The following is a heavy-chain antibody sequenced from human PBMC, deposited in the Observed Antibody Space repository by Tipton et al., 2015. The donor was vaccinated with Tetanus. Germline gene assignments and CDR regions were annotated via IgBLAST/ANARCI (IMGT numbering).Heavy chain of an antibody. V-gene: IGHV4-39*01. J-gene: IGHJ5*02. Sequence: TLSLTCSVSGGSLFSGSFYWAWVRQPPGKGLEWIGNIYYNGNTYYLSSLESRVTISTDTSKNQVSLSLRSVTAADTAVYYCARQADNWFDPWGPGTRVSVSP. CDR3: ARQADNWFDP. CDR1: GGSLFSGSFY. CDR2: IYYNGNT. D-gene: IGHD2-15*01.